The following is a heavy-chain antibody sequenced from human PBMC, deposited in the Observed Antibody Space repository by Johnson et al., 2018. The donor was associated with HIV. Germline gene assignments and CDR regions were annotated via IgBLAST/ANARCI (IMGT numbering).Heavy chain of an antibody. CDR1: GFTFDSYW. J-gene: IGHJ3*02. CDR2: IKQDGSEK. CDR3: ARVTGFCSGGRCCDAFDI. V-gene: IGHV3-7*05. Sequence: VQVVESGGGLVKPGGSLKLSCAASGFTFDSYWMSWVRQAPGKGLEWVANIKQDGSEKYYVDSVKGRFTISRDNGKNSLFLQMNSLRAEDTALYYCARVTGFCSGGRCCDAFDIWGQGTMVTVSS. D-gene: IGHD2-15*01.